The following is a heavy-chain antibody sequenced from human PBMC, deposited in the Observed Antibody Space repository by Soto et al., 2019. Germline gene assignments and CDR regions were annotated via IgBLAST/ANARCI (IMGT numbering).Heavy chain of an antibody. J-gene: IGHJ4*02. V-gene: IGHV4-30-4*01. Sequence: PSETLSLTCTVSGGSISSGDYYWIWIRQPPGKGLEWIGYIYYSGSTYYNPSLKSRVTISVDTSKNQFSLKLSSVTAADTAVYYCASYSSGWYVFDYWGQGTLVTVSS. CDR2: IYYSGST. CDR1: GGSISSGDYY. D-gene: IGHD6-19*01. CDR3: ASYSSGWYVFDY.